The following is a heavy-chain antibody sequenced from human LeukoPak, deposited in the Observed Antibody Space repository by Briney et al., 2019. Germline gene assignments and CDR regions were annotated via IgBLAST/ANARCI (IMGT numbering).Heavy chain of an antibody. CDR1: GYNFASYW. D-gene: IGHD3-3*01. Sequence: GASLKISCNGSGYNFASYWIGWVRRMPGKGLEWMGIIYPRDSDTRYSPSFQGQVTISADKSISTAYLQWSSLRASDTAMYYCARWHPSWDFPYWGQGTLVTVSS. V-gene: IGHV5-51*01. CDR3: ARWHPSWDFPY. CDR2: IYPRDSDT. J-gene: IGHJ4*02.